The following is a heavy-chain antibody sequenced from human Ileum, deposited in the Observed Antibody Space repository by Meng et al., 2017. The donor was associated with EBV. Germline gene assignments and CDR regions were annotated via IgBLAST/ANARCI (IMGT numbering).Heavy chain of an antibody. CDR3: ARSIVVVPAAIYY. Sequence: QLQRQESGPGLVKPSETLSLTCTVSGGSISSSSYYCGWIRQPPGKGLEWIGSIYYSGSTYYNPSLKSRVTISVDTSKNQFSLKLSSVTAADTAVYYCARSIVVVPAAIYYWGQGTLVTVSS. J-gene: IGHJ4*02. CDR1: GGSISSSSYY. V-gene: IGHV4-39*01. D-gene: IGHD2-2*01. CDR2: IYYSGST.